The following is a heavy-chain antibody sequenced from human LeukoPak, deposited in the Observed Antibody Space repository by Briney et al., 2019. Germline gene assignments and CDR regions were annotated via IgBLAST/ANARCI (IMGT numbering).Heavy chain of an antibody. V-gene: IGHV3-23*01. Sequence: GGSLRLSCAASGFTFSSYAMSWVRQAPGKGLEWVSAISGSGGSTYYADSVKGRFTISRDNSKNTLYLQMNSLRAEDTAVYYCVKDLAAGIVVVTAGFDYWGQGTLVTVSS. J-gene: IGHJ4*02. CDR1: GFTFSSYA. D-gene: IGHD2-21*02. CDR2: ISGSGGST. CDR3: VKDLAAGIVVVTAGFDY.